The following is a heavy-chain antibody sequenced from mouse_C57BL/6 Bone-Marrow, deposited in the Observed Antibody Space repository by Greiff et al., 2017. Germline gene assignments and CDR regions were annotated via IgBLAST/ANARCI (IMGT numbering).Heavy chain of an antibody. CDR1: GFNIKDYY. D-gene: IGHD2-4*01. V-gene: IGHV14-2*01. CDR3: ARIYDDDAGWDFDV. CDR2: IDPEDGET. J-gene: IGHJ1*03. Sequence: EVQLQQSGAELVKPGASVKLSCTASGFNIKDYYMHWVKQRTEQGLEWIGRIDPEDGETNYAPKFQGKATITADTSSNPAYLQLRSLTSEDTAVYYCARIYDDDAGWDFDVWGTGTTVTVSS.